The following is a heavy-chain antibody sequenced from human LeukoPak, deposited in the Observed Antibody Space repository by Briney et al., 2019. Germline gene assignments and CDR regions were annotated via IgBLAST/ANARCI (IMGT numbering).Heavy chain of an antibody. J-gene: IGHJ6*02. CDR1: GVSISSGDYY. CDR3: ARDESHYDILTGYYNVDYHFGIYV. V-gene: IGHV4-30-4*01. CDR2: ISYSGTT. D-gene: IGHD3-9*01. Sequence: SETLSLTCSVSGVSISSGDYYWSWIRQPPGKGLEWIGHISYSGTTHYNPSLKSRVTISADASKNHFSLKMSSVTAADTAVYYCARDESHYDILTGYYNVDYHFGIYVWGQGTTVTVSS.